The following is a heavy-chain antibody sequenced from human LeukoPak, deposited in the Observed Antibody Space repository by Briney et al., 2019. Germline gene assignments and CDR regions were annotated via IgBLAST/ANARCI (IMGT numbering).Heavy chain of an antibody. CDR3: TRDFYYDSSGYYWYFDL. Sequence: PGGSLRLSCAASGFTVSTYGIHWVRQAPGKGLEGVAFIRYDGGDNYYADSVKGRSTISRDDSKSIAYLQMNSLKTEDTAVYYYTRDFYYDSSGYYWYFDLWGRGTLVTVSS. V-gene: IGHV3-30*02. CDR1: GFTVSTYG. CDR2: IRYDGGDN. J-gene: IGHJ2*01. D-gene: IGHD3-22*01.